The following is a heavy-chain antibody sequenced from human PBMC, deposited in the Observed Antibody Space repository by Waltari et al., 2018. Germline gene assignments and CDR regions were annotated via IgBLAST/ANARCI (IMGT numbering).Heavy chain of an antibody. Sequence: QVQLVQSGAEVKKPGSSVKVSCKASGGTFSSYAISWVRQAPGQGLEWMGGSIPIFGTANYAQKFQGRVTITTDESTSTAYMELSSLRSEDTAVYYCARSTYSSSWYSDYWGQGTLVTVSS. V-gene: IGHV1-69*05. D-gene: IGHD6-13*01. CDR2: SIPIFGTA. J-gene: IGHJ4*02. CDR3: ARSTYSSSWYSDY. CDR1: GGTFSSYA.